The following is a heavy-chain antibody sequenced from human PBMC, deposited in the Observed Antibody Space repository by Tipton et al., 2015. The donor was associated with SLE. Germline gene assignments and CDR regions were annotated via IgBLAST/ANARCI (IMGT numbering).Heavy chain of an antibody. V-gene: IGHV4-38-2*02. CDR3: AIAAGRDGYSRSWAPFDY. Sequence: TLSLTCTVSGYSISSGFYWAWIRQPPGKGLEWMGFIYQRGSTYYTRGSTYYNPSLKSRVTISVDTSKNQFSLKLRSVTAADTAGYYCAIAAGRDGYSRSWAPFDYWGQGTLVAVSS. D-gene: IGHD6-13*01. J-gene: IGHJ4*02. CDR1: GYSISSGFY. CDR2: IYQRGSTYYTRGST.